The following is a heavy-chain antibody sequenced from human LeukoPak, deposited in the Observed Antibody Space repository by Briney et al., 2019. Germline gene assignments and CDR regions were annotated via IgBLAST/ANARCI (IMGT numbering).Heavy chain of an antibody. CDR2: ISSSSSTI. CDR1: GFTFSSYS. D-gene: IGHD3-22*01. CDR3: AKYSLTFYDSSGYYYPDY. J-gene: IGHJ4*02. Sequence: GGSLRLSCAASGFTFSSYSMNWVRQAPGKGLEWVSYISSSSSTIYYADSVKGRFTISRDNAKNSLYLQMNSLRAEDTAVYYCAKYSLTFYDSSGYYYPDYWGQGTLVTVSS. V-gene: IGHV3-48*01.